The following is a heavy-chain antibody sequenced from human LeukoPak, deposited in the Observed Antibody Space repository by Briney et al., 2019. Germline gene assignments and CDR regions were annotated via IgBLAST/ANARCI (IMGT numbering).Heavy chain of an antibody. CDR2: IYDSGTT. CDR1: GGSFSKYY. Sequence: SETLSLTCTVSGGSFSKYYWSWIRQPPGKGLEWIGYIYDSGTTNYNPSLKRRVTISLDTSKNQFSLKLSSVTAADMAMYYCARGRSASDYWGQGILVTVSS. D-gene: IGHD2-2*01. CDR3: ARGRSASDY. J-gene: IGHJ4*02. V-gene: IGHV4-59*01.